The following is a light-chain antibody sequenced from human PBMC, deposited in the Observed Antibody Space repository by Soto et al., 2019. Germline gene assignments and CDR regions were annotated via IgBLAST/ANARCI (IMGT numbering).Light chain of an antibody. CDR1: QSVRSN. Sequence: ERDMTQSPATLSVSPWERATLSCRASQSVRSNLAWYQQKPGQAPRLLIYGASTRATGVPARFGGSGSGTEFTLTISSLQSEDFAAYYCQQYNSWPPWTFGQGTKVDIK. CDR2: GAS. V-gene: IGKV3-15*01. J-gene: IGKJ1*01. CDR3: QQYNSWPPWT.